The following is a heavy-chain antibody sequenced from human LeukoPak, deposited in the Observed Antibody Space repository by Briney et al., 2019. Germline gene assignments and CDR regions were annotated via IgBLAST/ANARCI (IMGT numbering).Heavy chain of an antibody. CDR2: IYYSGNT. CDR1: GGSISSTSSY. CDR3: ATDNSYGSGSYYT. J-gene: IGHJ4*02. Sequence: SETLSLTCTVSGGSISSTSSYWNWIRQPPGKGLEWIGYIYYSGNTNYNPSLKSRVTISVDTSKNQFSLKLSSVTAADTAVYYCATDNSYGSGSYYTWGQGTLVTVSS. D-gene: IGHD3-10*01. V-gene: IGHV4-61*01.